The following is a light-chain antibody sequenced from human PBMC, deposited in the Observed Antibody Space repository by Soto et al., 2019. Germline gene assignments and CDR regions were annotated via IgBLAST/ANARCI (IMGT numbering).Light chain of an antibody. CDR3: QQYNNLPLT. CDR2: GAS. Sequence: EIVMTQSPATLSVSPGERATLSCRASQSVSSNLAGYQQKPGQAPRLLLYGASTRATGIPARFSGSGSGTEFTLTSSGLRCEDCAVDYGQQYNNLPLTVGGGTAVEIK. J-gene: IGKJ4*01. V-gene: IGKV3-15*01. CDR1: QSVSSN.